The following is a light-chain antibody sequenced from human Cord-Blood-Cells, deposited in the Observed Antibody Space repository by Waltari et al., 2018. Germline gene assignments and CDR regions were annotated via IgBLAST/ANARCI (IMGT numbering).Light chain of an antibody. J-gene: IGKJ5*01. V-gene: IGKV1-33*01. CDR2: DAS. Sequence: DIQITQSPYSLSASVGDRVTITCQASQDISNYLNWYQQKPGKAPKLLIYDASNLETGVPSRFSGSGSGTDFTFTISSLQPEDIATYYCQQYDNLLTFGQGTRLEIK. CDR3: QQYDNLLT. CDR1: QDISNY.